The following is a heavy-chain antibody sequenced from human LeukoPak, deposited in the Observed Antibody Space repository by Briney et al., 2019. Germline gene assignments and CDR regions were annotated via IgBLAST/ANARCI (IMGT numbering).Heavy chain of an antibody. CDR2: ISSNGGST. D-gene: IGHD3-10*01. J-gene: IGHJ6*02. CDR3: VKATYYYGSGSYEIYYYGMDV. Sequence: GGSLRLSCSASGFTFSSYAMHWVRQAPGKGLEYVSAISSNGGSTYYADSVKGRFTISRDNSKNTLYLQMSSLRAEDTAVYYCVKATYYYGSGSYEIYYYGMDVWGQGTTVAVSS. CDR1: GFTFSSYA. V-gene: IGHV3-64D*06.